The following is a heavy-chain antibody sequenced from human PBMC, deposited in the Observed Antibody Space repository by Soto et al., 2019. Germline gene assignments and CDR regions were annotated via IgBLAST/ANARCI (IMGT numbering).Heavy chain of an antibody. CDR3: AGDGNLGYCSGGSCYRWFDP. CDR1: GYTFTSYA. J-gene: IGHJ5*02. V-gene: IGHV1-3*01. D-gene: IGHD2-15*01. Sequence: ASVKVSCKASGYTFTSYAMHWVRQAPGQRLEWMGWINAGNGNTKYSQKFQGRVTITRDTSASTAYMELSSLRSEDTAVYYCAGDGNLGYCSGGSCYRWFDPWGQGTLVTVYS. CDR2: INAGNGNT.